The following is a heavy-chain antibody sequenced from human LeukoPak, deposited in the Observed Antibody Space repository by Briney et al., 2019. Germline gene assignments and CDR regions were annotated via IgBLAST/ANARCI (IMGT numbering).Heavy chain of an antibody. CDR3: ARGNLWDYRRYYYYMDV. J-gene: IGHJ6*03. CDR1: GYSITSGYY. D-gene: IGHD4-11*01. V-gene: IGHV4-38-2*02. Sequence: SETLSLTCIVSGYSITSGYYWGWIRQPPGKGLEWIGRIYTSGSTNYNPSLKSRVTMSVDTSKNQFSLKLSSVTAADTAVYYCARGNLWDYRRYYYYMDVWGKGTTVTVSS. CDR2: IYTSGST.